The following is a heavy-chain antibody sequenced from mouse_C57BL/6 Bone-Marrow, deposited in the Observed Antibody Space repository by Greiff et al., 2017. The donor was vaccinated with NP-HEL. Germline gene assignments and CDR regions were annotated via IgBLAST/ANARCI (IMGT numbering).Heavy chain of an antibody. D-gene: IGHD1-1*01. CDR1: GYTFTDYN. J-gene: IGHJ1*03. CDR2: INPNNGGT. CDR3: ARGGLIRYYYGSSFPLYWYFDV. Sequence: VQLQQSGPELVKPGASVKIPCKASGYTFTDYNMDWVKQSHGKSLEWIGDINPNNGGTIYNQKFKGKATLTVDKYSSTAYMELRSLTSEDTAVYYCARGGLIRYYYGSSFPLYWYFDVWGTGTTVTVSS. V-gene: IGHV1-18*01.